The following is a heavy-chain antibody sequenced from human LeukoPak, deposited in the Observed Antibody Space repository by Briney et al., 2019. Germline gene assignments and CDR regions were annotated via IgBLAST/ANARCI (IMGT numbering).Heavy chain of an antibody. Sequence: PSETLSLTCAVYGGSFSGYYWSWIRQPPGKGLEWIGYIYYSGSTNYNPSLKSRVTISVDTSKNQFSLKLSSVTAADTAVYYCARLKYYYDSSGYYGTPYYYYYYGMDVWGQGTTVTVSS. CDR2: IYYSGST. J-gene: IGHJ6*02. CDR3: ARLKYYYDSSGYYGTPYYYYYYGMDV. CDR1: GGSFSGYY. V-gene: IGHV4-59*01. D-gene: IGHD3-22*01.